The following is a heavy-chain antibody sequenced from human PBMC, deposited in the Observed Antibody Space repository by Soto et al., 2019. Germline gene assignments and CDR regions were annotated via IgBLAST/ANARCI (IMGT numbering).Heavy chain of an antibody. CDR1: GFTFSSYS. Sequence: PGGSLRLSCAAYGFTFSSYSMNWVRQAPGKGLEWVSSISSSSSYIYYADSVKGRFTISRDNAKNSLYLQMNSLRAEDTAVYYCARRVSGGVQPCYWSDPWGQGTLVTVSS. D-gene: IGHD3-3*01. V-gene: IGHV3-21*01. CDR2: ISSSSSYI. CDR3: ARRVSGGVQPCYWSDP. J-gene: IGHJ5*02.